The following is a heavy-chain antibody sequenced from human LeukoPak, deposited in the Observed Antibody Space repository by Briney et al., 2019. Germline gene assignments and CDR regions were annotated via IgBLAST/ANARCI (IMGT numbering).Heavy chain of an antibody. CDR1: GFTLSRYS. V-gene: IGHV3-21*01. D-gene: IGHD3-22*01. CDR3: ARDRAITMIVEIDY. CDR2: ISSMSSYL. Sequence: GGSLRLSCAASGFTLSRYSMNWVGQAPGKGLGGVSSISSMSSYLYNEDSVKGRFTISRDEAKNSLYLQMNSLRAEDTAVYYCARDRAITMIVEIDYWGEGTLLTVPS. J-gene: IGHJ4*02.